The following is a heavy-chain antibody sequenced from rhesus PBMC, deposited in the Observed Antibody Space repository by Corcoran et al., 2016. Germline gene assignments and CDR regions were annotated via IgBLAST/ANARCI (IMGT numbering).Heavy chain of an antibody. CDR1: GYSISSGYG. D-gene: IGHD2-21*01. Sequence: QVQLQESGPGLVKPSETLSLTCAVSGYSISSGYGWSWIRQPPGKGLEWIGYIGGSSGSTNYNPSLKSRFPISKDTSKNQFSLKLSSVTAADTAVYYCARVWYYWYFDLWGPGTPITISS. V-gene: IGHV4-127*01. CDR3: ARVWYYWYFDL. J-gene: IGHJ2*01. CDR2: IGGSSGST.